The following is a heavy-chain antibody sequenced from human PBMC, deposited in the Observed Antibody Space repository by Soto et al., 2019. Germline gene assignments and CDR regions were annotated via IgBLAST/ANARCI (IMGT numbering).Heavy chain of an antibody. CDR3: ADLFAGFDI. Sequence: EVQVVESGGDLVQPGGSLRLSCVGSGFTFSSHWMHWVRQAPGKGLVWVAHITHDGSSATYADSVKGRFTISRDNAKNTLYLQRNTLGFEDTAVYYCADLFAGFDIWGQGTMVTVSS. V-gene: IGHV3-74*01. CDR2: ITHDGSSA. CDR1: GFTFSSHW. D-gene: IGHD3-10*02. J-gene: IGHJ3*02.